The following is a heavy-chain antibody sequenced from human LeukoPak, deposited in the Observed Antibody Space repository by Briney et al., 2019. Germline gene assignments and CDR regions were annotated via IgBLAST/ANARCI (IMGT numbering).Heavy chain of an antibody. CDR1: GYSISSGYY. CDR2: IYHSGST. J-gene: IGHJ4*02. CDR3: ASTQGLSSGWYSDY. V-gene: IGHV4-38-2*02. Sequence: PSETLSLTCTVSGYSISSGYYWGWIRQPPGKGLEWIGIIYHSGSTYYNPSLKSRVTISVDTSKNQFSPKLSSVTAADTAVYYCASTQGLSSGWYSDYWGQGTLVTVSS. D-gene: IGHD6-19*01.